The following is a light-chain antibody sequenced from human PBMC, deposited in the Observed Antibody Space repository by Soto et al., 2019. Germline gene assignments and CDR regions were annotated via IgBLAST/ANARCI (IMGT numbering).Light chain of an antibody. Sequence: QSVLTQPASVSGSPGQSITISCTGTSSDVGSYNLVSWYQQHPGKAPKLMIFEVTKRPSGVSSRFSGSKSDNTACLTISGLQTEDEADYYCCSYAGSSTHYVFGTGTKLTVL. CDR1: SSDVGSYNL. CDR3: CSYAGSSTHYV. V-gene: IGLV2-23*02. J-gene: IGLJ1*01. CDR2: EVT.